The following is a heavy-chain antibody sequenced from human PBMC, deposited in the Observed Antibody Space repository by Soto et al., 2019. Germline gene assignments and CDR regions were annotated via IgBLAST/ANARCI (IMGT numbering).Heavy chain of an antibody. Sequence: EGQLVESGGGLVKPGGSLRLSCAASGFSFSSYSVNWVRQAPGKGLEWVSSITSSSTYIHYADSVKGRFSISRDNAKNSLYLQMNSLRVEDTAVYYCARDNNFFDSGTGVDYWGQGTVVTVTS. D-gene: IGHD3-10*01. J-gene: IGHJ4*02. CDR3: ARDNNFFDSGTGVDY. V-gene: IGHV3-21*01. CDR2: ITSSSTYI. CDR1: GFSFSSYS.